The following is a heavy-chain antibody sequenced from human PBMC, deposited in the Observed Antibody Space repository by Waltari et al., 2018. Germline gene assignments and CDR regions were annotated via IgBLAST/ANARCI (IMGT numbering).Heavy chain of an antibody. CDR1: GGSLSGYY. Sequence: QVQLQQWGAGLLKPSETLSLTCAVYGGSLSGYYWDWLRQSPGKGLEWIGEINHSGTTHYKPSPESRVTISVDPSKNQFSLEMNFVTAADTAVYYCARTLAGCSTTSCYRYFQHWGQGTQVSVSS. CDR2: INHSGTT. CDR3: ARTLAGCSTTSCYRYFQH. J-gene: IGHJ1*01. D-gene: IGHD2-2*02. V-gene: IGHV4-34*01.